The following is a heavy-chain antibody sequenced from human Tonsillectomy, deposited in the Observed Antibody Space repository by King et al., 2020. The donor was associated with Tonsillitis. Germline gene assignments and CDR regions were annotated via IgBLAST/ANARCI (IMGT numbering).Heavy chain of an antibody. CDR3: ATQGIMGRGRYHDAFDI. D-gene: IGHD3-10*01. CDR2: IYVSGST. J-gene: IGHJ3*02. V-gene: IGHV4-4*07. CDR1: GGSIRSYY. Sequence: VQLQESGPGLVKPSETLSLRCTVSGGSIRSYYWSWIRQPAGKGLEWIGRIYVSGSTNYNPSLKSRVTMSVDTSKNQFSLKLSSVTAADTAVYYCATQGIMGRGRYHDAFDIWGQGTMVTVSS.